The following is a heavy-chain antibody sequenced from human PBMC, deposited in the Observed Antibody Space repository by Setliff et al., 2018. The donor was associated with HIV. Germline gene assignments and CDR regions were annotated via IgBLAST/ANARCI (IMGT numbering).Heavy chain of an antibody. Sequence: SETLSLTCTVSGASISSYYWSWIRQPPGKGLEWIGYIYPSGSTNYNPSLKSRVTISVDTSNNQFSLKLSSVTAADTAVYYCARIKWAAAGPLFDLWGQGTQVTVAS. V-gene: IGHV4-59*01. CDR2: IYPSGST. D-gene: IGHD6-13*01. J-gene: IGHJ4*02. CDR3: ARIKWAAAGPLFDL. CDR1: GASISSYY.